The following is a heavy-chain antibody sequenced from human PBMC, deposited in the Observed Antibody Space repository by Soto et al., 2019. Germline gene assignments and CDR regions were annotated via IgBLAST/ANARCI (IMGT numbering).Heavy chain of an antibody. CDR2: IYSGGST. CDR1: GFTVSSNY. J-gene: IGHJ6*02. V-gene: IGHV3-66*01. D-gene: IGHD5-18*01. CDR3: ARDGDSYGLSGYYYYGMDV. Sequence: EVQLVESGGGLVQPGGSLRLSCAASGFTVSSNYMSWVRQAPGKGLEWVSVIYSGGSTYYADSVKGRFTISRDNSKNTLYLQMNSLRAEDTAVYYCARDGDSYGLSGYYYYGMDVWGQGTTVTVSS.